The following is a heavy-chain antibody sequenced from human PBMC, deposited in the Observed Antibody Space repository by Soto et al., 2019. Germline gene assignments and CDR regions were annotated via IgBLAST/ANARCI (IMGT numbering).Heavy chain of an antibody. V-gene: IGHV1-69*01. Sequence: QVQLVQSGAEVKKPGSSVKVSCKASGGTFSSYAISWVRQAPGQGLEWMGGIIPIFGTANYAQKFQGRVTITADESTSTDYMELSSLRSEDTAVYYCARDPGIPDSSGYYYFDYWGQGTLVTVSS. CDR2: IIPIFGTA. D-gene: IGHD3-22*01. CDR1: GGTFSSYA. CDR3: ARDPGIPDSSGYYYFDY. J-gene: IGHJ4*02.